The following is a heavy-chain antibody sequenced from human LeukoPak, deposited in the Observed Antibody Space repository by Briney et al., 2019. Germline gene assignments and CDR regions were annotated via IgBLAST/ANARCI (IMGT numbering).Heavy chain of an antibody. D-gene: IGHD3-22*01. V-gene: IGHV1-69*05. CDR1: GGTFSSYA. Sequence: GASLKLSCKASGGTFSSYAISWVRQAPGQGLEWMGGIIPIFGTANYAQKFQGRVTITTDESTSTAYMELSSLRSEDTAVYYCGSGYYVHYYYMDVWGKGTTVTVS. J-gene: IGHJ6*03. CDR3: GSGYYVHYYYMDV. CDR2: IIPIFGTA.